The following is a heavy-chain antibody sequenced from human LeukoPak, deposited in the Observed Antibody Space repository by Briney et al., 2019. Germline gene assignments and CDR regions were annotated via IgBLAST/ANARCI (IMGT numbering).Heavy chain of an antibody. CDR3: ARGVRACLDY. V-gene: IGHV3-30*04. Sequence: GGSLRLSCAASGFTFSSYAMHWVRQAPGKGLEWVAVISYDGSNKYYADSVKGRFTISRDNSKNTPYLQMNSLRAEDTAVYYCARGVRACLDYWGQGTLVTVSS. D-gene: IGHD4-23*01. CDR2: ISYDGSNK. J-gene: IGHJ4*02. CDR1: GFTFSSYA.